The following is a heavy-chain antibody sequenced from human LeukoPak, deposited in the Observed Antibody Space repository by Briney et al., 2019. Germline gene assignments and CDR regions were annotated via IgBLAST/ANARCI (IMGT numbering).Heavy chain of an antibody. D-gene: IGHD6-13*01. CDR2: ISAYSGDT. J-gene: IGHJ3*02. V-gene: IGHV1-18*04. Sequence: ASVKVSCKASGYTFTSYGISWVPQAPGQGLKRGGWISAYSGDTHYAQNLQGRVTMTTDTSTSTAYMELRSLRSDDTAVYYCARAPYSSSWYKNAFDIWGQGTMVTVSS. CDR1: GYTFTSYG. CDR3: ARAPYSSSWYKNAFDI.